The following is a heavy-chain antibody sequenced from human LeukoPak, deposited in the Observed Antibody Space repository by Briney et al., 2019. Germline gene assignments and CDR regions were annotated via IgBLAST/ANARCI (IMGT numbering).Heavy chain of an antibody. J-gene: IGHJ1*01. CDR3: AREGGGSNRCLD. CDR1: GGSISSSGYY. Sequence: SETLSLTCTVSGGSISSSGYYWGWIRQPPGKGLEWIGSIYYSGSTYYNPSLKSRVTISVDTSKNQFSLKLSSVTAADTAVYYCAREGGGSNRCLDWGQGTLVTVSS. D-gene: IGHD3-16*02. V-gene: IGHV4-39*02. CDR2: IYYSGST.